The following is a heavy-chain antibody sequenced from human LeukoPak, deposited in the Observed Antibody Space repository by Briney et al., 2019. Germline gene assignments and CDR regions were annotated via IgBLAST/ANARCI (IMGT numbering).Heavy chain of an antibody. CDR2: IYPGDSDT. Sequence: GESLKISCKGSGYSFTSYWIGWVRQMPGKGLEWMGIIYPGDSDTRYSPSFQGQVTISADKSISTAYLQWSSLKASDTAMYYCARLDSSGWSPTGYFDYWGQGTLVTVSS. CDR1: GYSFTSYW. J-gene: IGHJ4*02. V-gene: IGHV5-51*01. CDR3: ARLDSSGWSPTGYFDY. D-gene: IGHD6-19*01.